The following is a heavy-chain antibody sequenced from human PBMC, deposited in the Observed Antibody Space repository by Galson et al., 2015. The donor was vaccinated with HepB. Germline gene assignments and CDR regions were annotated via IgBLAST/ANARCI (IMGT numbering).Heavy chain of an antibody. V-gene: IGHV1-3*01. Sequence: SVKVSCKASGYTFTSYAMHWVRQAPGQRLEWMGWINAGNGNTKYSQKFQGRVTITRDTSASTAYMELSSLRSEDTAVYYCARGDTMVRGWAHWGQGTLVTVSS. D-gene: IGHD3-10*01. J-gene: IGHJ4*02. CDR2: INAGNGNT. CDR3: ARGDTMVRGWAH. CDR1: GYTFTSYA.